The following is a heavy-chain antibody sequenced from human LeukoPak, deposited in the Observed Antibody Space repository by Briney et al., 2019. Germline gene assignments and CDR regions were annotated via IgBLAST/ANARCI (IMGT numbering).Heavy chain of an antibody. CDR2: INPNSGGT. D-gene: IGHD6-13*01. V-gene: IGHV1-2*02. CDR3: ASLVNIAAAGDDAFDI. Sequence: GASVKVSCKASGYTFTGYYMHWVRQAPGQGLGWMGWINPNSGGTNYAQKFQGGVTMTRDTSISTAYMELSRLRSDDTAVYYCASLVNIAAAGDDAFDIWGQGTMVTVSS. CDR1: GYTFTGYY. J-gene: IGHJ3*02.